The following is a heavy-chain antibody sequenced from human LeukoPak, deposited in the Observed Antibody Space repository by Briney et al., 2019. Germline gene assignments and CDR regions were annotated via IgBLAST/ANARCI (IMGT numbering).Heavy chain of an antibody. CDR3: TRLMYGSGSYYNV. CDR1: GLTFSGSA. J-gene: IGHJ3*01. V-gene: IGHV3-73*01. Sequence: PGGSLRLSCAASGLTFSGSAMHWVRQASGEGLGWVGRIRSKANSYATAYAASVKGRFTISRDDSKKTAYLQMNSLKTEDTAVYYCTRLMYGSGSYYNVWGQGTMVTVSS. CDR2: IRSKANSYAT. D-gene: IGHD3-10*01.